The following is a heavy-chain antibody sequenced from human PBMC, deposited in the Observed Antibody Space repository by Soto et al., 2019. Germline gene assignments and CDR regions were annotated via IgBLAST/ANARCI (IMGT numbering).Heavy chain of an antibody. D-gene: IGHD1-1*01. Sequence: ASVKVSCKASGDTFTSYYMHWVRQAPGQGLEWMGIINPSGDTSYAQKFQGRVTMTRDTSTSTVYMELSSLRSEDTAVYYCARERTGTRGGDYWGQGTLVTVSS. CDR1: GDTFTSYY. CDR2: INPSGDT. CDR3: ARERTGTRGGDY. V-gene: IGHV1-46*01. J-gene: IGHJ4*02.